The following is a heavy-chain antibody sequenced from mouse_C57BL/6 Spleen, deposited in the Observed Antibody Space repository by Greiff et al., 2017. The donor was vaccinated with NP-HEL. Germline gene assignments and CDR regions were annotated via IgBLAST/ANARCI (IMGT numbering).Heavy chain of an antibody. CDR3: ARDSGERGFAY. V-gene: IGHV3-1*01. J-gene: IGHJ3*01. CDR1: GYSITSGYD. CDR2: ISYSGST. Sequence: EVQLQESGPGMVKPSQSLSLTCTVTGYSITSGYDWHWIRHFPGNKLEWMGYISYSGSTNYNPSLKSRIPITHDTSKNHFFLKLNSVTTEDTATYYCARDSGERGFAYWGQGTLVTVSA.